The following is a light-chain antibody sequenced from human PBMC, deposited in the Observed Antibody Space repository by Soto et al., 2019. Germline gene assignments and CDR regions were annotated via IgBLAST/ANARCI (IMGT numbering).Light chain of an antibody. CDR1: QAIAQS. CDR2: AAS. Sequence: DIQMTQSPSSLSASVGDRVTITCRASQAIAQSVAWYQQKPGQVPKLLIYAASTLHSGVPSRFSGSGSGAHFTLTITGLQPEDVATYYCQEHTGDLPVAFGPGTTVDV. CDR3: QEHTGDLPVA. V-gene: IGKV1-27*01. J-gene: IGKJ3*01.